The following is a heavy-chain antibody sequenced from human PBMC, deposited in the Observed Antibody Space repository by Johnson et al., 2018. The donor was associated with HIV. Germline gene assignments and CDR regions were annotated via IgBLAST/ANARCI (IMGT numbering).Heavy chain of an antibody. J-gene: IGHJ3*02. D-gene: IGHD3-22*01. CDR1: GFTFSSYA. CDR2: ISGSGGST. CDR3: TTDHHYYDSGGYYVGDAFDI. Sequence: VQLLESGGGLVQPGGSLRLSCAASGFTFSSYAMSWVRQAPGKGLEWVSAISGSGGSTYYADSVKGRFTISRDNSKNTLYLQMNSLKTEDTAVYFCTTDHHYYDSGGYYVGDAFDIWGQGTMVTVSS. V-gene: IGHV3-23*01.